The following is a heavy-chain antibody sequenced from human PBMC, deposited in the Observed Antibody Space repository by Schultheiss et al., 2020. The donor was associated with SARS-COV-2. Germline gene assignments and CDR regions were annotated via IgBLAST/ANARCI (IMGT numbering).Heavy chain of an antibody. CDR1: GFTFSSYA. V-gene: IGHV3-23*01. CDR3: VKAVSKSFHS. CDR2: ISGSGGST. Sequence: GGSLRLSCAAFGFTFSSYAMSWVRQAPGKGLEWVSAISGSGGSTYYADSVKGRFTISRDNSRDSLYLQMSSLTIEDTALYYCVKAVSKSFHSWGQGTLVTVSS. J-gene: IGHJ4*02. D-gene: IGHD3-3*02.